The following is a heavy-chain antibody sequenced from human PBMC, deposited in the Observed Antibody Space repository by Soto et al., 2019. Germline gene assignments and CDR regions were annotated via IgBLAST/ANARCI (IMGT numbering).Heavy chain of an antibody. CDR1: GYNFVSYG. CDR2: LSPYNGNT. Sequence: QVPLVQSGAEVKKPGASVKVSCTASGYNFVSYGITWVRQAPGQGLEWMGWLSPYNGNTEDALKYQGRAPVTTEPSTNTADRELTSLKSDDTALYYCARARRSWYPTDPFDSWGEGTMVTVSS. J-gene: IGHJ3*02. V-gene: IGHV1-18*01. D-gene: IGHD6-13*01. CDR3: ARARRSWYPTDPFDS.